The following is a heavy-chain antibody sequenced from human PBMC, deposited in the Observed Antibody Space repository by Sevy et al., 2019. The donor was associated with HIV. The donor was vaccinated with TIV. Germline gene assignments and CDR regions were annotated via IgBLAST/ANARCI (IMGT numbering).Heavy chain of an antibody. CDR1: GFSFSSDW. J-gene: IGHJ4*02. CDR2: ISPDGSTT. D-gene: IGHD5-12*01. CDR3: ARLGLHCSSPQKNS. V-gene: IGHV3-74*01. Sequence: GGCLRLSCTASGFSFSSDWMHCVRQAPGKGLMWVSHISPDGSTTRYADSVKGRFTSSRDNAKNTLFLQMNSLRDEDTAVYYCARLGLHCSSPQKNSWGQGAPVIVSS.